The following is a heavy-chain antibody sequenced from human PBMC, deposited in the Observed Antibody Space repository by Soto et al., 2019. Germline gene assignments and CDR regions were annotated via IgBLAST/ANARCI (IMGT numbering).Heavy chain of an antibody. CDR3: ARTRGPRSYYYGMDV. Sequence: GESLKISCAASGFTVSSNYMSWVRQAPGKGLEWVSVIYSGGSTYYADSVKGRFTISRDNSKNTLYLQMNSLRAEDTAVYYCARTRGPRSYYYGMDVWGQGTTVTVSS. CDR1: GFTVSSNY. CDR2: IYSGGST. J-gene: IGHJ6*02. V-gene: IGHV3-53*01.